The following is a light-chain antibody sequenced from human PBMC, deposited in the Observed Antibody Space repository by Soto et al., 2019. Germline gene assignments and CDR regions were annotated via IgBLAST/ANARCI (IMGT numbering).Light chain of an antibody. Sequence: EIVLTQSPGTLALSLGDEATLSCTASQTVNRNYLAWYLQKPAQPPRLLIYGVSNRAPGVPDRFSGGGSGTDFTLTIARLEPDDFGTYYCQQYIASPRTFGQGIRLEVK. V-gene: IGKV3-20*01. CDR1: QTVNRNY. CDR2: GVS. CDR3: QQYIASPRT. J-gene: IGKJ1*01.